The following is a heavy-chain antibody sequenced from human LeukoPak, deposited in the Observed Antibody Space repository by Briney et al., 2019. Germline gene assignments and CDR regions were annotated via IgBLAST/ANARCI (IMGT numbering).Heavy chain of an antibody. J-gene: IGHJ5*02. D-gene: IGHD2-2*01. CDR3: AREEWRYCSSTSCYREYNWFDP. CDR1: GGTFSSYA. CDR2: IIPIFGTT. V-gene: IGHV1-69*05. Sequence: GASVKVSCKASGGTFSSYAISWVRQAPGQGLEWMGGIIPIFGTTNYAQKFQGRVTITTDESTSTAYMELSSLRSEDTAVYYCAREEWRYCSSTSCYREYNWFDPWGQGTLVTVSS.